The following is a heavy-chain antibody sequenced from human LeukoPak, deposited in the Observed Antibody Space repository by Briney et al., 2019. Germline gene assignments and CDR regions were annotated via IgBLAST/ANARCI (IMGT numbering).Heavy chain of an antibody. D-gene: IGHD1-26*01. J-gene: IGHJ4*02. CDR2: ISGSGGST. CDR1: GFTLSSYA. Sequence: GSLRLSCAASGFTLSSYAMSWVRQAPGKGLEWVSAISGSGGSTYYADSVKGRFTISRDNSKNTLYLQMNSLRAEDTAVYYCAKDEAGATSPYYFDYWGQGTLVTVSS. CDR3: AKDEAGATSPYYFDY. V-gene: IGHV3-23*01.